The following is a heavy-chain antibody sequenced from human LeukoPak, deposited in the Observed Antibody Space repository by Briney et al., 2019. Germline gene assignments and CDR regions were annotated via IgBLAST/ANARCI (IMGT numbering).Heavy chain of an antibody. CDR2: IFYSGGT. J-gene: IGHJ4*02. CDR1: GFTFSSYA. V-gene: IGHV4-38-2*01. D-gene: IGHD3-3*01. CDR3: AGRATYYDFWSGYYEASSYFDY. Sequence: GSLRLSCAASGFTFSSYAMSWVRQPPGKGLEWIGSIFYSGGTYYNTSLKSRVTIPVATSTNQFSLKLSSVTGADRAVSYFAGRATYYDFWSGYYEASSYFDYWGQGTLVTVSS.